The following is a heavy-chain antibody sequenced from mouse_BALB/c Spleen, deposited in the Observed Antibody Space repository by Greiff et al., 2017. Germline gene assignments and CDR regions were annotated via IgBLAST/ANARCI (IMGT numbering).Heavy chain of an antibody. D-gene: IGHD1-1*01. CDR2: ISYSGST. CDR1: GDSITSGY. CDR3: ARYLYGSSYGYFDV. V-gene: IGHV3-8*02. J-gene: IGHJ1*01. Sequence: EVKLMESGPSLVKPSQTLSLTCSVTGDSITSGYWNWIRKFPGNKLEYMGYISYSGSTYYNPSLKSRISITRDTSKNQYYLQLNSVTTEDTATYYCARYLYGSSYGYFDVWGAGTTVTVSS.